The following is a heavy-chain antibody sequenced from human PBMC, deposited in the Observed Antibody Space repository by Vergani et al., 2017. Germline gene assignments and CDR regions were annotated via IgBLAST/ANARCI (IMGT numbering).Heavy chain of an antibody. CDR3: GDSSGYYNDAFDI. CDR1: GGSISSGSYY. Sequence: QVQLQQWGAGLLKPSQTLSLTCTVSGGSISSGSYYWSWIRQPAGKGLEWIGRIYTSGSTNYNPSLKSRVTISVDTSKNQFSLKLSSVTAADTAVYYCGDSSGYYNDAFDIWGQGTMVTVSS. J-gene: IGHJ3*02. V-gene: IGHV4-61*02. D-gene: IGHD3-22*01. CDR2: IYTSGST.